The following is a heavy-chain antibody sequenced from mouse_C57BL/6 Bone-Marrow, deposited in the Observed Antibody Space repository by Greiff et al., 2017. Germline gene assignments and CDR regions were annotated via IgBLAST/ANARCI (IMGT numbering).Heavy chain of an antibody. CDR3: AIGGDCYCVFPFAY. V-gene: IGHV1-74*01. Sequence: VKLVESGAELVRPGSSVKMSCKTSGSTFTSYGINWVKQRPGQGLAWIGRIHPSDSVTNNNQKFKGKATLTVAKPSSTAYRQLSSLTSEDSAVYYCAIGGDCYCVFPFAYWGQGTLVTVSA. CDR2: IHPSDSVT. J-gene: IGHJ3*01. D-gene: IGHD2-3*01. CDR1: GSTFTSYG.